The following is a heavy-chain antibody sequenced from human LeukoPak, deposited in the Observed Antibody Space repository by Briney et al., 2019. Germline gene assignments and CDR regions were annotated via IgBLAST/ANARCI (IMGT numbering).Heavy chain of an antibody. V-gene: IGHV3-66*01. CDR1: GFTVSSNY. CDR3: ARDFTIFDAFDI. D-gene: IGHD3-3*01. Sequence: GGSLRLSCAASGFTVSSNYMSWVRQAPGKGLEWVSVIYSGGSTYYADSVKGRFTISRDNVKNTLHLQMNSLRAEDTAVYYCARDFTIFDAFDIWGQGTMVTVSS. J-gene: IGHJ3*02. CDR2: IYSGGST.